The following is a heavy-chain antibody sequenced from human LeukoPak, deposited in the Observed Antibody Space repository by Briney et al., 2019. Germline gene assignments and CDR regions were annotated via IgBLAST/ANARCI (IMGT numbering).Heavy chain of an antibody. J-gene: IGHJ6*03. Sequence: SETLSLSCTVSGASISSYYWNWIRQSPGKGLEWIGYVHVSGGTSYDPSLKSRVTISIDTSKNQFSLKLSSVTAADTAVYYCAKGTSTVVTPNYYYYYSMDVWGKGTTVTVSS. CDR1: GASISSYY. CDR3: AKGTSTVVTPNYYYYYSMDV. V-gene: IGHV4-4*09. CDR2: VHVSGGT. D-gene: IGHD4-23*01.